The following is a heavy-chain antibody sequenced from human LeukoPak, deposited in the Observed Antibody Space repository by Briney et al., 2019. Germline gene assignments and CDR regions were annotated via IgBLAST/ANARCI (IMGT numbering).Heavy chain of an antibody. CDR3: ARGPSDCGGDCYPYYFDY. CDR2: ISSNGDNT. V-gene: IGHV3-64*04. Sequence: GGSLRLSCSVSGFTFSTYVMHWVRQAPGKGLEYVSAISSNGDNTYYADSVKGRFTISRDNSKNTLYLQMNSLRAEDTAVYYCARGPSDCGGDCYPYYFDYWGQGTLVTVSS. D-gene: IGHD2-21*02. J-gene: IGHJ4*02. CDR1: GFTFSTYV.